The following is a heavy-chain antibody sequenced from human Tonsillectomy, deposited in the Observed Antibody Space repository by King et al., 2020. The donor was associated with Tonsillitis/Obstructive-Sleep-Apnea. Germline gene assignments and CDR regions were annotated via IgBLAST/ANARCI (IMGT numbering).Heavy chain of an antibody. Sequence: VQLVESGGGLVQPGGSLRLSCAASRFTFSSYWINWVRQAPGKGLEWVANVNQDGSDKYYVDSVKGRFTISRDNAKNSLYLQMNSLRAEDTAVYYCARGYNGNDLDYYYFYAMDVWGQGTTVTVSS. CDR2: VNQDGSDK. D-gene: IGHD5-12*01. J-gene: IGHJ6*02. CDR1: RFTFSSYW. V-gene: IGHV3-7*03. CDR3: ARGYNGNDLDYYYFYAMDV.